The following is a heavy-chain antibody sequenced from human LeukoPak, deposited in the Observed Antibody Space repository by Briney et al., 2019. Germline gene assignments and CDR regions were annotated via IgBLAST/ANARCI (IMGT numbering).Heavy chain of an antibody. CDR1: GYTLTELS. V-gene: IGHV1-24*01. Sequence: ASVKVSCKVSGYTLTELSMHWVRQAPGKGLEWMGGFDPEDGKTIYAQKFQGRVTMTEDTSTDTAYMELSSLRSEDTAVYYCATVIPGILTGLDAFGIWGQGTMVTVSS. CDR3: ATVIPGILTGLDAFGI. CDR2: FDPEDGKT. D-gene: IGHD3-9*01. J-gene: IGHJ3*02.